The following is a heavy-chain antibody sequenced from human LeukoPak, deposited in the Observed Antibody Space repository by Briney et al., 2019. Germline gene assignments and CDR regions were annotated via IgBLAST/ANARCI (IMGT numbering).Heavy chain of an antibody. Sequence: SVKVSCKTSGGTFNNSAISWVRQAPGQGLEWLGGTMPLFGTAGYAQKFQGRVTITKDESTRTVYLELTSLTSDDTAVYYCARDVHGDYGSGWFDPWGQGTLVSVSS. J-gene: IGHJ5*02. D-gene: IGHD4-17*01. CDR1: GGTFNNSA. CDR2: TMPLFGTA. CDR3: ARDVHGDYGSGWFDP. V-gene: IGHV1-69*05.